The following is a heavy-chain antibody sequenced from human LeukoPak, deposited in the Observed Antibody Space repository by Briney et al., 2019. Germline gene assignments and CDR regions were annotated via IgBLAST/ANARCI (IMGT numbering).Heavy chain of an antibody. J-gene: IGHJ4*02. V-gene: IGHV3-23*01. D-gene: IGHD3-3*02. CDR3: AKVGILARYYFDY. CDR2: ISGSGGST. CDR1: GFTVSSNY. Sequence: PGGSLRLSCAASGFTVSSNYMSWVRQAPGKWLEWVSAISGSGGSTYYADSVKGRFTISRDNSKNTLYLQMNSLRAEDTAVYYCAKVGILARYYFDYWGQGTLATVSS.